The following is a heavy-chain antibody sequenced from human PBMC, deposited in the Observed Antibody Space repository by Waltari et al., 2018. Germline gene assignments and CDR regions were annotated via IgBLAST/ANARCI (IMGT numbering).Heavy chain of an antibody. CDR1: GFTVSSNY. Sequence: EVQLVETGGGLIQPGGSLRLSCAASGFTVSSNYMSWVRQAPGKGWEWGSVIYRVGIKEHADSVKGRFTISRDKSKNTLYLQMNSLRAEDTAVYYCARAEGGSYALRAWGQGTLVTVSS. CDR3: ARAEGGSYALRA. J-gene: IGHJ5*02. V-gene: IGHV3-53*02. D-gene: IGHD1-26*01. CDR2: IYRVGIK.